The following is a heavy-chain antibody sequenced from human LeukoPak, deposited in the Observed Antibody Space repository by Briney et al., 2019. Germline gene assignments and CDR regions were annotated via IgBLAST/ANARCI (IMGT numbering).Heavy chain of an antibody. CDR2: INHSGST. V-gene: IGHV4-34*01. Sequence: SETLSLTCAVYGVSFSGYYWSWIRQPPGKGLEWLGEINHSGSTNYNPSLKSRVTISVDTSKNQFSLKLSSVTAADTAVYYCAGRIAVAGYYPLDYWGQGTLVTVSS. CDR3: AGRIAVAGYYPLDY. J-gene: IGHJ4*02. CDR1: GVSFSGYY. D-gene: IGHD6-19*01.